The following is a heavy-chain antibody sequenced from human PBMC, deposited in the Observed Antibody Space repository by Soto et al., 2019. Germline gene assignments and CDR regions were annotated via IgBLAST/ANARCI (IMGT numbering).Heavy chain of an antibody. CDR3: ARQRTTVVTQAYFAH. D-gene: IGHD2-21*02. Sequence: SETLSLTRIASCESLSSRSYYWGWIPQPPGKGLEWIGSIYYSGRTYYNPPFKSRVTISIDTSKSQFSLKLSSVTATDTAVYYCARQRTTVVTQAYFAHWGQGALVTVT. J-gene: IGHJ4*02. CDR2: IYYSGRT. CDR1: CESLSSRSYY. V-gene: IGHV4-39*01.